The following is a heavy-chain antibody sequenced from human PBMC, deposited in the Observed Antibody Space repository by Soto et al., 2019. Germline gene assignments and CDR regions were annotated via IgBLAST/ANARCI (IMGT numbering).Heavy chain of an antibody. V-gene: IGHV4-34*02. D-gene: IGHD3-10*01. CDR1: GESFSGHY. J-gene: IGHJ4*02. Sequence: QVQLQQWGTRLLKPSETLSLTCAVFGESFSGHYWSWIRQPQGKGREGIGEIEHGGSTNYNPSLKSRVRMSVDTTRKQFSLRLNSVIAADTAVYYCARAPMVRGVPLDFDYWGQGTLVTVSS. CDR2: IEHGGST. CDR3: ARAPMVRGVPLDFDY.